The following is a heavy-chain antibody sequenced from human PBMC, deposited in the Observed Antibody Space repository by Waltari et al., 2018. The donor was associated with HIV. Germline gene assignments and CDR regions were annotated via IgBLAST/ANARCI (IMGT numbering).Heavy chain of an antibody. D-gene: IGHD3-10*01. Sequence: QVRLLQSGPEVKKPGTSLIVYCRASGYTFSSSAMHWVRQAPGQRLEWMGWINGGNGNTKFSEKFQHRVTFSRDMSAATAYMEMTGLKIEDTGIYYCAKSGTSIITLDSWGQGTPVIVSS. CDR3: AKSGTSIITLDS. J-gene: IGHJ4*02. V-gene: IGHV1-3*01. CDR2: INGGNGNT. CDR1: GYTFSSSA.